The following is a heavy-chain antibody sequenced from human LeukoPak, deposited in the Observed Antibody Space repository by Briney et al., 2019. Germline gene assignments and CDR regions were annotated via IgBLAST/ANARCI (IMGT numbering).Heavy chain of an antibody. CDR3: ARAIGRYYDSSGYQKPYGMDV. J-gene: IGHJ6*02. CDR1: GVSISSYY. Sequence: SETLSLTCTVSGVSISSYYWSWIRQPPGKGLEWIGYIYYSGSTNYNPSLKSRVTISVDTSKNQFSLKLSSVTAADTAVYYCARAIGRYYDSSGYQKPYGMDVWGQGTTVTVSS. D-gene: IGHD3-22*01. V-gene: IGHV4-59*08. CDR2: IYYSGST.